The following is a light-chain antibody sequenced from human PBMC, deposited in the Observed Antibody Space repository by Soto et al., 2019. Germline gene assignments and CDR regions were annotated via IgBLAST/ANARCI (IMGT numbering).Light chain of an antibody. J-gene: IGKJ1*01. V-gene: IGKV3-20*01. CDR1: QSVSSN. Sequence: ELVMTKSPATLSVSPGERATLSCRASQSVSSNLAWYQQKPGQAPRLLIYGASSRATGIPNRFSGSGSGTDFTLTISRLEPEDFAVYYCQQYGNSPQTFGQGTKVDIK. CDR2: GAS. CDR3: QQYGNSPQT.